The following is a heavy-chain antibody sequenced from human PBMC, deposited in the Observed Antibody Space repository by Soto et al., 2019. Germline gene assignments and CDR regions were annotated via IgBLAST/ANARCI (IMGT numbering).Heavy chain of an antibody. CDR2: IYYSGST. J-gene: IGHJ5*02. V-gene: IGHV4-31*03. Sequence: SETLPLTCTVSGGSISSGGYYWSWIRQHPGTGLEWIGYIYYSGSTYYNPSLKSRVTISVDTSKNQFSLKLSSVTAADTAVYYCARGPIADRVRGVIPYWFDPWGQATLVTVSS. CDR1: GGSISSGGYY. CDR3: ARGPIADRVRGVIPYWFDP. D-gene: IGHD3-10*01.